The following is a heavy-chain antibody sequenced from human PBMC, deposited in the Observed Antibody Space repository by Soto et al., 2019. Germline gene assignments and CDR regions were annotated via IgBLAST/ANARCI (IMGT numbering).Heavy chain of an antibody. D-gene: IGHD6-19*01. CDR2: IKSRTDGGAT. Sequence: EVQLLESGGDLVEPGGSLRLSCAASGFTFKYIWLIWVRQAPGKGLEWVGRIKSRTDGGATDYAAPVKGRFTISRDDSKNTLYLQMDGLKTEDTAVYFCAALRAGSGWKGDDAFNIWGQGTMVTVSS. CDR3: AALRAGSGWKGDDAFNI. J-gene: IGHJ3*02. V-gene: IGHV3-15*07. CDR1: GFTFKYIW.